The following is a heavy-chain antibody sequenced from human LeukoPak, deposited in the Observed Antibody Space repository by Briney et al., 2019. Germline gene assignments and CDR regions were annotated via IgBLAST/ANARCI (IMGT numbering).Heavy chain of an antibody. J-gene: IGHJ4*02. V-gene: IGHV3-21*01. CDR1: GFSFTNYK. D-gene: IGHD1-14*01. CDR2: ISGSSSFI. Sequence: PGGSLRLSCAASGFSFTNYKMNWVRQAPGKGLQWVSSISGSSSFISYADSVKGRFTISRDNARNSVHLQMNSLRVEDTAVYFCARNHPLAVYDCDYWGQGTLVTVSS. CDR3: ARNHPLAVYDCDY.